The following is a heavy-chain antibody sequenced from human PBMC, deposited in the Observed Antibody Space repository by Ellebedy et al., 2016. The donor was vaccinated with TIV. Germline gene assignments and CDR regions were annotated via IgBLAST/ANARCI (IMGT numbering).Heavy chain of an antibody. V-gene: IGHV3-9*01. J-gene: IGHJ4*02. Sequence: GGSLRLSCAASGFTFDDYAMHWVRQAPGKGLEWVSGISWNSGTIDYADSVKGRFTISRDNAKNSLYLQMNSLRAEDTALYYCAKDLRAVGTGGFDYWGQGTLVTVSS. CDR1: GFTFDDYA. CDR2: ISWNSGTI. CDR3: AKDLRAVGTGGFDY. D-gene: IGHD6-13*01.